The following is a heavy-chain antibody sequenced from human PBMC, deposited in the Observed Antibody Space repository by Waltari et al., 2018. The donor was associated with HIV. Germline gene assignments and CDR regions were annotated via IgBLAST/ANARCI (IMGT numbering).Heavy chain of an antibody. CDR1: GFTFSSSA. CDR2: IAVGSGNT. Sequence: QMQLVQSGPGVKKPGTSVKVSCKASGFTFSSSAVQGVRQDLGQGLECIGWIAVGSGNTNYAQKFQERVTITRDMSTSTAYMELSSLRSEDTAVYYCAAQYYIRSGSYYHAFDMWGQGTMVTVSS. D-gene: IGHD3-10*01. J-gene: IGHJ3*02. V-gene: IGHV1-58*01. CDR3: AAQYYIRSGSYYHAFDM.